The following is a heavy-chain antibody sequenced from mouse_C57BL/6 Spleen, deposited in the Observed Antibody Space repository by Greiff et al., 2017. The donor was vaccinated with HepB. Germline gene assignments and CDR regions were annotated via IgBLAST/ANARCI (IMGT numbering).Heavy chain of an antibody. CDR2: ISSGSSTI. D-gene: IGHD1-1*01. CDR1: GFTFSDYG. CDR3: ARRDYYGSRNYAMDY. J-gene: IGHJ4*01. V-gene: IGHV5-17*01. Sequence: EVKLVESGGGLVKPGGSLKLSCAASGFTFSDYGMHWVRQAPEKGLEWVAYISSGSSTIYYADTVKGRFTISRDNAKNTLFLQMTSLRSEDTAMYYCARRDYYGSRNYAMDYWGQGTSVTVSS.